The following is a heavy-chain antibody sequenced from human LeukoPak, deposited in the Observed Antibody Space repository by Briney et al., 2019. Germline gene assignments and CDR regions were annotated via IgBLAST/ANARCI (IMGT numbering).Heavy chain of an antibody. CDR3: ARDRAHYGSGSGTRKFDP. CDR1: GFSFGDYA. CDR2: IKQDGSEK. J-gene: IGHJ5*02. Sequence: PGGSLRLSCTASGFSFGDYAMSWFRQAPGKGLEWVANIKQDGSEKYYVDSLKGRFTISRDNAKNSLYLQMNSLRAEDTAVYYCARDRAHYGSGSGTRKFDPWGQGTLVTVSS. D-gene: IGHD3-10*01. V-gene: IGHV3-7*01.